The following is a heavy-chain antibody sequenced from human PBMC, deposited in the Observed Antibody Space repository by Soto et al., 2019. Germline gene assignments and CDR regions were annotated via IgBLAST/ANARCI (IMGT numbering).Heavy chain of an antibody. CDR1: GYTFTSYG. J-gene: IGHJ5*02. CDR3: ARAPPHEAYCSGGSCYSNNWFDP. CDR2: ISAYNGNT. V-gene: IGHV1-18*01. Sequence: ASVKVSCKASGYTFTSYGISWVRQAPGQGLEWMGWISAYNGNTNYAQKLQGRVTMTTDTSTSTAYMELRSLRSDDTAVYYCARAPPHEAYCSGGSCYSNNWFDPWGQGTLVTVSS. D-gene: IGHD2-15*01.